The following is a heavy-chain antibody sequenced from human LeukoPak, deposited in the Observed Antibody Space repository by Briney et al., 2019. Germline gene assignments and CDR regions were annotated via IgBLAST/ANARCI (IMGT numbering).Heavy chain of an antibody. CDR2: IYYSGST. Sequence: SETLSLTCTVSGGSISSSSYYWGWIRQPPGKGLEWNGSIYYSGSTYYNPSLKSRVTISVDTSKNQFSLKLSSVTAADTAVYYCARPTPPGSSTSWGGDFDYYMDGLGKGTTVTGSS. CDR1: GGSISSSSYY. D-gene: IGHD2-2*01. V-gene: IGHV4-39*01. CDR3: ARPTPPGSSTSWGGDFDYYMDG. J-gene: IGHJ6*03.